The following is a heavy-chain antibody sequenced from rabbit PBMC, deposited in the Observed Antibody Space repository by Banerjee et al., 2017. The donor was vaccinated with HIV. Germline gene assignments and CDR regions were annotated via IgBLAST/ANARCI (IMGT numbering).Heavy chain of an antibody. J-gene: IGHJ4*01. CDR1: GSTLSRYY. D-gene: IGHD1-1*01. V-gene: IGHV1S45*01. Sequence: QEQLVESGGGLVQPEGSLTLTCTASGSTLSRYYICWVRQAPGKGLEWIGCIYAGGSGTTYYASWVNGRFTISSDNAQNTVDLQMNSLTAADTATYFCARDRAYPSGSVYYFDLWGPGTLVTVS. CDR3: ARDRAYPSGSVYYFDL. CDR2: IYAGGSGTT.